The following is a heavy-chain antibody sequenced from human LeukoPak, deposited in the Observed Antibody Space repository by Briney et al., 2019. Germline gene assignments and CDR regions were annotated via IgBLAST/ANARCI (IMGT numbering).Heavy chain of an antibody. D-gene: IGHD2-15*01. V-gene: IGHV4-4*07. CDR1: GASISIYY. CDR2: IYTSGST. Sequence: PSETLSLTCTVSGASISIYYWSSIRQPAGKGLESIGRIYTSGSTNYNPSLKSRVTMSVDTSKNQFSLKLSSVTAADTAVYYCARDREGDVVVVAATRAHRRRAFDIWGQGTMVTVSS. CDR3: ARDREGDVVVVAATRAHRRRAFDI. J-gene: IGHJ3*02.